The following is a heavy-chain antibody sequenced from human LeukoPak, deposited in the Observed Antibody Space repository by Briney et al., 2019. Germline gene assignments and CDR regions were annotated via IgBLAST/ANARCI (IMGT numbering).Heavy chain of an antibody. CDR3: ARDQYYDVSTYYEIDY. Sequence: SETLSLTCTVSGGSISSSSYYWGWIRQPPGKGLEWIGSIYYSGSTYYNPSLKSRVTILVDTSKNQFSLKMTSVTAADTAVYSCARDQYYDVSTYYEIDYWGQGTLVTVSS. CDR1: GGSISSSSYY. V-gene: IGHV4-39*07. D-gene: IGHD3-22*01. CDR2: IYYSGST. J-gene: IGHJ4*02.